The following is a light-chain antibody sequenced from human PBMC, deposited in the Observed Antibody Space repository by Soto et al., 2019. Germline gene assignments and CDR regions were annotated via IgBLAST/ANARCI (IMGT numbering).Light chain of an antibody. CDR3: SAYTGSSSPYV. CDR1: SSDVGAYHY. V-gene: IGLV2-14*01. CDR2: DFS. J-gene: IGLJ1*01. Sequence: QSVLTQPASVSGAPAQSITISCTGTSSDVGAYHYVSWYQQHPGKAPPLMISDFSTRPSGVSNRFSGSKSVNTASLTISGLHAEDEDDNYCSAYTGSSSPYVLGNGTKVTVL.